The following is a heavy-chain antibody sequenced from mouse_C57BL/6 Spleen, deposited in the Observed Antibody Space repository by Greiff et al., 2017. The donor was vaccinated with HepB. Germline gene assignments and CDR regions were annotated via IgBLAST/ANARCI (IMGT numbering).Heavy chain of an antibody. J-gene: IGHJ2*01. CDR2: IHPNSGST. CDR3: ARNNYGSSYLYYFDY. Sequence: VQLQQSGAELVKPGASVKLSCKASGYTFTSYWMHWVKQRPGQGLEWIGMIHPNSGSTNYNEKFKSKATLTVDKSSSTAYLQLSSLTSEDSAVYYCARNNYGSSYLYYFDYWGQGTTLTVSS. V-gene: IGHV1-64*01. CDR1: GYTFTSYW. D-gene: IGHD1-1*01.